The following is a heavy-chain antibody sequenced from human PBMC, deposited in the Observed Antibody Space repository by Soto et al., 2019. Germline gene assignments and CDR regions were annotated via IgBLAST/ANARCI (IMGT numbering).Heavy chain of an antibody. D-gene: IGHD3-3*01. Sequence: GGSLRLSCAASGFTFSSYAMSWVRQAPGKGLEWVSAISGSGGSTYYADSVKGRFTISRDNSKNTLYLQMNSLRAEDTAVYYCAKCYDFWSGSYDAFDIWGQGTMVTVSS. CDR1: GFTFSSYA. CDR2: ISGSGGST. J-gene: IGHJ3*02. V-gene: IGHV3-23*01. CDR3: AKCYDFWSGSYDAFDI.